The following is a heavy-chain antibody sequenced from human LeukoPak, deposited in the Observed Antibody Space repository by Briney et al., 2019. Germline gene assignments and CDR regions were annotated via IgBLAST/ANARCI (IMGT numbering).Heavy chain of an antibody. CDR1: GFTFSSYE. CDR2: ISSSGSTI. Sequence: PGGSLRLSCAASGFTFSSYEMNWVRQAPGKGLEWVSYISSSGSTIYYADSVKGRFTISRDNAKNSLYLQMNSLRAEDTAVYYCARDRDYGDYEGMDVWGKGTTVTVSS. D-gene: IGHD4-17*01. V-gene: IGHV3-48*03. J-gene: IGHJ6*04. CDR3: ARDRDYGDYEGMDV.